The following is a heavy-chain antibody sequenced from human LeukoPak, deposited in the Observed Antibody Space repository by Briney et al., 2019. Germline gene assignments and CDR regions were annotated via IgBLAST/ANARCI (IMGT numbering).Heavy chain of an antibody. D-gene: IGHD4-23*01. CDR2: IYCTGSS. V-gene: IGHV4-59*08. CDR1: GGSISSYY. J-gene: IGHJ4*02. Sequence: PSGTLSLTCTVSGGSISSYYWSWIRQPPGKGLEWIGYIYCTGSSNSNPSLKSRVTISVDTSKNQCYLKLNSVTAADTAVYYCARHHNGGTHYFDYWGQGTLVTVSS. CDR3: ARHHNGGTHYFDY.